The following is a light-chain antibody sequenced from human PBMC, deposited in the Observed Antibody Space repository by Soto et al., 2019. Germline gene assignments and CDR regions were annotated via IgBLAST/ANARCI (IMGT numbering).Light chain of an antibody. CDR1: QTLSNSF. CDR3: QQYGTSEII. Sequence: PVTLSLSPGERATLSCRASQTLSNSFIAWYQHKPGQAPRLLVYDTSTRATGIPDRYSGSGSGTDFTLTISRLEPEDFAVFFCQQYGTSEIIFGQGTRLEIK. J-gene: IGKJ5*01. CDR2: DTS. V-gene: IGKV3-20*01.